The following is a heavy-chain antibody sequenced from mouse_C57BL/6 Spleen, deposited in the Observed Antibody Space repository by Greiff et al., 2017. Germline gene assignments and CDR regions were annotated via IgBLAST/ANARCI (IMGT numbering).Heavy chain of an antibody. D-gene: IGHD1-1*02. J-gene: IGHJ3*01. CDR2: ISDGGSYT. V-gene: IGHV5-4*01. CDR3: GGDGVVD. Sequence: EVLLVESGGGLVKPGGSLKLSCAASGFTFSSYAMSWVRQTPGKRLEWVATISDGGSYTYYTDNVKGEFAISRDNAKNNLYLQMDHLKSEGTAMYYCGGDGVVDWGQGTLVTVSA. CDR1: GFTFSSYA.